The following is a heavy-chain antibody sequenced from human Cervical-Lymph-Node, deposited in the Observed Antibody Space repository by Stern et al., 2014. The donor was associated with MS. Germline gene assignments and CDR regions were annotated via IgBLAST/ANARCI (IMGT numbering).Heavy chain of an antibody. V-gene: IGHV4-31*03. CDR3: ARDRRVHNYYYYGMDV. CDR1: GGSISSDGYY. J-gene: IGHJ6*02. D-gene: IGHD6-19*01. CDR2: IYYSGSP. Sequence: QVQLQESGPGLVKPSQTLSLTCTVSGGSISSDGYYWSWIRQLPGKGLEWIGYIYYSGSPYYNPSLKSRVSISVDTSKNQFSLKVSSVTAADTALYYCARDRRVHNYYYYGMDVWGQGTTVTVSS.